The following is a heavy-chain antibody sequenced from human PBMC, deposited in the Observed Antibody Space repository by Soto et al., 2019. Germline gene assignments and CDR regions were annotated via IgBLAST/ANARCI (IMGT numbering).Heavy chain of an antibody. D-gene: IGHD3-22*01. CDR1: GFTFSSYG. J-gene: IGHJ4*02. CDR3: ERDKESYCDSSGYFY. Sequence: GGSLRLSCAASGFTFSSYGMHWVRQAPGKGREWVAVIWYDGSNKYYADSVKGRFTISRDNSKNTLYLQMNSLRAEDTAVYYCERDKESYCDSSGYFYWGQGTLVTVYS. CDR2: IWYDGSNK. V-gene: IGHV3-33*01.